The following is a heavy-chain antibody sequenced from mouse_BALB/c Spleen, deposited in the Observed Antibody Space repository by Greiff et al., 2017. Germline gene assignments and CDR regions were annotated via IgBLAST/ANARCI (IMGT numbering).Heavy chain of an antibody. CDR1: GFTFSSYA. V-gene: IGHV5-6-5*01. CDR2: ISSGGST. D-gene: IGHD1-2*01. CDR3: ARREFYYGYDYFDY. J-gene: IGHJ2*01. Sequence: EVKLVESGGGLVKPGGSLKLSCAASGFTFSSYAMSWVRQTPEKRLEWVASISSGGSTYYPDSVKGRFTISRDNARNILYLQMSSLRSEDTAMYYCARREFYYGYDYFDYWGQGTTLTVSS.